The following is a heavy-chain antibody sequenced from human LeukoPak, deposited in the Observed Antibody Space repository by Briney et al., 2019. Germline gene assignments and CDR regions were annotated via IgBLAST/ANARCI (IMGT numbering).Heavy chain of an antibody. D-gene: IGHD3-22*01. V-gene: IGHV3-48*03. CDR2: IGSSGDTI. CDR1: GFSFRSYE. Sequence: PGGSLRLSFAASGFSFRSYEMNWVRQAPGKGLEWVSYIGSSGDTIYYADFVRGRFTSSRDNAKNSLYLQMNSLRAEDTAVYYCARAGYYYDSSGYTSFDYWGQGILVTVSS. CDR3: ARAGYYYDSSGYTSFDY. J-gene: IGHJ4*02.